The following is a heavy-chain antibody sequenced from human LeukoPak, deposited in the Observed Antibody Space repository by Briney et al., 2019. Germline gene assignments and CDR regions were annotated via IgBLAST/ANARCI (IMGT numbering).Heavy chain of an antibody. D-gene: IGHD6-13*01. V-gene: IGHV3-7*01. J-gene: IGHJ4*02. CDR2: MKYDGSEK. Sequence: GGSLRLSCAASGFTFSSYRMSWVRQAPGKGLEWVANMKYDGSEKYYVDSVKGRFTISRDNAKNSLYLQMNSLRAEDTAVYYCARDIEAAGLFLDYWGQGALVTVSS. CDR3: ARDIEAAGLFLDY. CDR1: GFTFSSYR.